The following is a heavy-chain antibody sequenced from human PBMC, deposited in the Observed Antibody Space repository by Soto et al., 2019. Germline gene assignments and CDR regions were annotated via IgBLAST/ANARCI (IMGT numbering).Heavy chain of an antibody. J-gene: IGHJ4*02. V-gene: IGHV1-3*01. D-gene: IGHD6-13*01. CDR2: INAGNGYT. CDR1: GYTFTNYA. CDR3: ARGSGSSWPFDY. Sequence: KQSRASVKVSCKASGYTFTNYAIHWVRQAPGQRLEWMGWINAGNGYTKYSQKFQGRVSITRDTSASTAYMELSSLRSEDTAVYYCARGSGSSWPFDYWGQGTLVTVSS.